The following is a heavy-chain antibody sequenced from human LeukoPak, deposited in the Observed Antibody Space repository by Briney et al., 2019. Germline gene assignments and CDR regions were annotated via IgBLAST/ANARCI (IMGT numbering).Heavy chain of an antibody. CDR2: IKKDGSEK. D-gene: IGHD3-10*01. CDR1: GFPFSTYW. Sequence: GGSLRLSCAASGFPFSTYWMSWVRQAPGKGLERVANIKKDGSEKYYVDSVKGRFTISRDNAKNSLYLQMNSLRAEDTAVYYCASQSSGLFAYWGQGTLVTVSS. J-gene: IGHJ4*02. V-gene: IGHV3-7*05. CDR3: ASQSSGLFAY.